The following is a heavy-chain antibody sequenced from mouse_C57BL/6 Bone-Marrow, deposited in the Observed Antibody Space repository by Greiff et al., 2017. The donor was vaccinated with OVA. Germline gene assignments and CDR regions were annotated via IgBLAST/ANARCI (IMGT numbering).Heavy chain of an antibody. CDR2: ISSGSSTI. CDR1: GFTFSDYG. CDR3: ARYYYYSSSYSWYFDV. V-gene: IGHV5-17*01. Sequence: EVQGVESGGGLVKPGGSLKLSCAASGFTFSDYGMHWVRQAPEKGLEWVAYISSGSSTIYYADTVKGRFTISRDTAKNTLFLQMTSLRSDDTAMYYSARYYYYSSSYSWYFDVWGTGTTVTVSS. J-gene: IGHJ1*03. D-gene: IGHD1-1*01.